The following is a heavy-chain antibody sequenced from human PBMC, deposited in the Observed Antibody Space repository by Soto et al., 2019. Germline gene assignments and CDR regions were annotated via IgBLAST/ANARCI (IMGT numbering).Heavy chain of an antibody. CDR3: ARDWSAEVLPDY. D-gene: IGHD3-10*01. V-gene: IGHV1-18*01. J-gene: IGHJ4*02. Sequence: QVQLVQSGAEVGKPGASVKVSCKASGYTFTTYGISWVRQAPGQGLEWMGWISTYNGNTQFAQKFQGRVTMTTDTSTSTAYMELGSLTSDDTAVYYCARDWSAEVLPDYWGQGTLVTVSS. CDR2: ISTYNGNT. CDR1: GYTFTTYG.